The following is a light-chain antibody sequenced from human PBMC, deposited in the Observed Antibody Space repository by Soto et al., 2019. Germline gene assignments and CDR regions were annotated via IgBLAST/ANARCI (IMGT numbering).Light chain of an antibody. J-gene: IGKJ1*01. CDR1: QSVSTN. Sequence: IVMTHSPAILSLSPWERATLSCRGSQSVSTNLAWFQQKPGQTPRLLFNGASTRATGIPDRFSGSGSGTDFTLTISRLEPEDFAVYYCQQYGSSPRTFGQGTKVDI. CDR2: GAS. V-gene: IGKV3-20*01. CDR3: QQYGSSPRT.